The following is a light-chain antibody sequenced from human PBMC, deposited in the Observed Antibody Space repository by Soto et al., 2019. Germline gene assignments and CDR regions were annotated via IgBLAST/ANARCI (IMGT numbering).Light chain of an antibody. CDR3: QQYYSYPPP. Sequence: AIRMTQSPSSLSASTGDRVTITCRASQGISSYLAWYQQKPGKAPKLLIYAASTLQSGVPSRFSGSERSGTDFTLTIICLESEDFASYYCQQYYSYPPPFGQGTKLEIK. CDR2: AAS. CDR1: QGISSY. J-gene: IGKJ2*01. V-gene: IGKV1-8*01.